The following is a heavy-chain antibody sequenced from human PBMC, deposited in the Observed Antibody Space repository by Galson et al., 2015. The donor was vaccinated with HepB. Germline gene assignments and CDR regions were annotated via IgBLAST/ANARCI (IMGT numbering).Heavy chain of an antibody. CDR3: AREVGGFGELGWFDP. V-gene: IGHV1-69*13. J-gene: IGHJ5*02. CDR1: GGTFSSYA. Sequence: SVKVSCKASGGTFSSYAISWVRQAPGQGLEWMGGIIPIFGTANYAQKFQGRVTITADESASTAYMELSSLRSEDTAVYYCAREVGGFGELGWFDPWGQGTLITVSS. CDR2: IIPIFGTA. D-gene: IGHD3-10*01.